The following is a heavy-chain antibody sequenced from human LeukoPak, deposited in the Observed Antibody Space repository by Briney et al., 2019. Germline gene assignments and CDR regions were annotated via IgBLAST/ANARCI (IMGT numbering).Heavy chain of an antibody. Sequence: GGSLSLSCAASGFTFSSYWMHWVRQAPGKGLVWVSRINSDGNSASYADSVKGRFTISRDNAKNTLYLQMNSLRAEDTAVYYCARYYGSGTSLGYWGQGTLVTVSS. V-gene: IGHV3-74*01. D-gene: IGHD3-10*01. CDR3: ARYYGSGTSLGY. CDR2: INSDGNSA. J-gene: IGHJ4*02. CDR1: GFTFSSYW.